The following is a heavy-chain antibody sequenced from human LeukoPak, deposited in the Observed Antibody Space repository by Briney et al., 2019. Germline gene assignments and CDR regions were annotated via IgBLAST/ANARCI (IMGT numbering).Heavy chain of an antibody. CDR2: LDPENGET. CDR1: GYTFTSYG. V-gene: IGHV1-24*01. CDR3: AAGASRRYYDYFDY. Sequence: GASVKVSCKASGYTFTSYGISWVRQAPGKGLEWMGDLDPENGETVYAQKFQGRVTVTEDTSTNTAYMELSSLRSEDTAIYYCAAGASRRYYDYFDYWGQGTLVTVSS. J-gene: IGHJ4*02. D-gene: IGHD3-16*01.